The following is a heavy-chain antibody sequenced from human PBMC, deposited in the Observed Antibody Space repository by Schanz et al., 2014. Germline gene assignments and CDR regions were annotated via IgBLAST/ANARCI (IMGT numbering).Heavy chain of an antibody. Sequence: QAQLQESGPGLVEPSQTLSLTCTVSGDSISSAYWSWIRQHPGKGLEWIGFIYYRGNTYYNPSLKSRVSISLDPSKTQFFLNPNSLTAADTAVYYCARVPEPGWFDPWGQGTLVTVSS. J-gene: IGHJ5*02. V-gene: IGHV4-31*03. CDR1: GDSISSAY. CDR2: IYYRGNT. CDR3: ARVPEPGWFDP. D-gene: IGHD1-26*01.